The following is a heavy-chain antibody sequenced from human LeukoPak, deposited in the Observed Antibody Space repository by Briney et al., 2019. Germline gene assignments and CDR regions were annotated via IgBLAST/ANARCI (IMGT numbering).Heavy chain of an antibody. CDR1: GGTFSSYA. Sequence: SVKVSCKASGGTFSSYAISWVRQAPGQGLEWMGGIIPIFGTANYAQKFQGRVTITTDESTSTAYMELSSLRSEDTAVYYRARSNWNYGANLFYWGQGTLVTVSS. CDR3: ARSNWNYGANLFY. CDR2: IIPIFGTA. V-gene: IGHV1-69*05. J-gene: IGHJ4*02. D-gene: IGHD1-7*01.